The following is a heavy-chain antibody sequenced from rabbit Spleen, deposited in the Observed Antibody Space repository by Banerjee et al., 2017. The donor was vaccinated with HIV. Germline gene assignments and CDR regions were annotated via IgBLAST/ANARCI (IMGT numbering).Heavy chain of an antibody. J-gene: IGHJ4*01. Sequence: QEQLEESGGDLVKPEGSLTLTCTASRFSFSSTYWGCWVRQAPGKGLEWIACINIVTGKSVYASWAKGRFTMSRTSSTTVTLQMTSLTAADTATYFCARDLVAVIGWNFGLWGQGTLVTVS. CDR1: RFSFSSTYW. V-gene: IGHV1S45*01. D-gene: IGHD1-1*01. CDR3: ARDLVAVIGWNFGL. CDR2: INIVTGKS.